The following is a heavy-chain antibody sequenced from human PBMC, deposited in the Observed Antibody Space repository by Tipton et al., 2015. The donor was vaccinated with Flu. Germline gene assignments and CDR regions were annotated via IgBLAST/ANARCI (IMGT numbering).Heavy chain of an antibody. D-gene: IGHD3-16*02. CDR2: ISSSGSTI. V-gene: IGHV3-48*03. CDR1: GFTFSSYE. CDR3: ARARVFGGVIAPFDY. J-gene: IGHJ4*02. Sequence: SLRLSCAASGFTFSSYEMNWVRQAPGKGLEWVSYISSSGSTIYYADSVKGRFTISRDNAKNSLYLQMNSLRAEDTAVYYCARARVFGGVIAPFDYWGQGTLVTVSS.